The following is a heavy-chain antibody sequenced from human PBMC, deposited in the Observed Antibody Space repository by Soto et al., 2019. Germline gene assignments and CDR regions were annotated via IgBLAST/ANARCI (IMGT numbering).Heavy chain of an antibody. CDR3: AKWETAPNGDY. Sequence: GGSLRLSCAASGFTFSSYGMHWVRQAPGTGLEWVAVISYDGSNKYYADSVKGRFTISRDNSKNTLYLQMNSLRAEDTAVYYCAKWETAPNGDYWGQGTLVTVAS. D-gene: IGHD1-26*01. CDR2: ISYDGSNK. J-gene: IGHJ4*02. V-gene: IGHV3-30*18. CDR1: GFTFSSYG.